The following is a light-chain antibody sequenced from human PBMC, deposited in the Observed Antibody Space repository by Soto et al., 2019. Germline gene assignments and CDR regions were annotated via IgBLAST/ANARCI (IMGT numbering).Light chain of an antibody. CDR2: EVT. CDR3: SSYTGSPYV. J-gene: IGLJ1*01. CDR1: SSDVGGYNY. Sequence: QSALTQPASVSGSPGQSITISCTGTSSDVGGYNYVSWYQQHPGKAPKLMIYEVTKRPSGVSNRFSGSKSGNTASLTISGLQAEDEADYYCSSYTGSPYVFXTGTKVTVL. V-gene: IGLV2-14*03.